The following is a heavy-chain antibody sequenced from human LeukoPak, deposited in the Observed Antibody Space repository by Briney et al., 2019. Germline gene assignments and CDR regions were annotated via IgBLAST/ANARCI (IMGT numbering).Heavy chain of an antibody. Sequence: SETLSLTCTVSGGSIVGYYWIWIRQPPGKGLEWIGHIYFSGSTDYNPSLKSRLTISVDTSKNQLSLELTSMTATDTAVYYCARGKSLVGDYGDYLWFDLWGRGTLVTVSS. CDR1: GGSIVGYY. D-gene: IGHD4-17*01. V-gene: IGHV4-59*01. J-gene: IGHJ5*02. CDR3: ARGKSLVGDYGDYLWFDL. CDR2: IYFSGST.